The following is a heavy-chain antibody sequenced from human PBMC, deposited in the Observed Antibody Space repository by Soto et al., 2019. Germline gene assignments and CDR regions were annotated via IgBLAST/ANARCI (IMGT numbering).Heavy chain of an antibody. J-gene: IGHJ4*02. Sequence: QVQLVQSGAEVKKPGASVKVSCKASGYTFTGYYMHWVRQTPGQGLEWMGWINPNSGGTNYAQKFQGWVTMTRDTSISTAYMELSRLRSDDTAVYYCARDEGQMPDTVAFDYWGQGTLVTVSS. D-gene: IGHD2-21*01. V-gene: IGHV1-2*04. CDR1: GYTFTGYY. CDR3: ARDEGQMPDTVAFDY. CDR2: INPNSGGT.